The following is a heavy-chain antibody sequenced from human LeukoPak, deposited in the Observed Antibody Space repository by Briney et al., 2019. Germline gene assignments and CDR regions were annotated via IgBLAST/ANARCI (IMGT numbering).Heavy chain of an antibody. CDR3: ARWFTITSGDYDILTSSYHRGMDV. CDR1: GYAFTGYN. V-gene: IGHV1-2*02. D-gene: IGHD3-9*01. J-gene: IGHJ6*02. Sequence: ASVRVSCKASGYAFTGYNMHWVRQAPGQGLEWMGWINPNSGGTNYAQKFQGRVTMTRDMSISTAYMELSRLTSDDTAVYYCARWFTITSGDYDILTSSYHRGMDVWGQGTTVTVSS. CDR2: INPNSGGT.